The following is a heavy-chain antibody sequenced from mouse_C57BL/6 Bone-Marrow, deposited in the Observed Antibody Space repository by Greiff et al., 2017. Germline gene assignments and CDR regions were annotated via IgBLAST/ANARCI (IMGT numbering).Heavy chain of an antibody. CDR3: ARGAYGYEGYYAMDY. Sequence: VQGVESGPGLVAPSQSLSITCTVSGFSLTSYAISWVRQPPGKGLEWLGVIWTGGGTNYNSALKSRLSISKDNSKSQVFLKMNSLQTDDTARYYGARGAYGYEGYYAMDYWGQGTSVTVSS. D-gene: IGHD2-2*01. CDR2: IWTGGGT. V-gene: IGHV2-9-1*01. J-gene: IGHJ4*01. CDR1: GFSLTSYA.